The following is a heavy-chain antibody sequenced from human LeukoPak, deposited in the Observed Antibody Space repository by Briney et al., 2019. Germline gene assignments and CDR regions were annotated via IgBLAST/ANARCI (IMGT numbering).Heavy chain of an antibody. CDR1: GFNFDDYA. Sequence: PGGSLRLSCAVSGFNFDDYAMHWVRQAPGKGLEWVSIIYRGGSTYYADSVKGRFTISRDNSKNTLYLQMTSLRAEDTAVYYCASDPTTEDPKDAFDIWGQGTMVTVSS. D-gene: IGHD4-17*01. CDR3: ASDPTTEDPKDAFDI. V-gene: IGHV3-66*01. J-gene: IGHJ3*02. CDR2: IYRGGST.